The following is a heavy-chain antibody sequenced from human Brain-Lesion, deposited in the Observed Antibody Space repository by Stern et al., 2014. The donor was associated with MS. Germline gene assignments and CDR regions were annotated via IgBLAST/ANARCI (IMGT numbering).Heavy chain of an antibody. CDR1: GYPLTEFS. V-gene: IGHV1-24*01. CDR3: ATLAPGAGGNYYRHFDY. Sequence: VQLVESGAEVKKPGASVKVSCKVSGYPLTEFSMHWVRQAPRQGLEWMGGFDPEDGETIYAQKFQGRVTMTEDTSTDTAYMELSSLRSEDTAVYYCATLAPGAGGNYYRHFDYWGQGTLVTVSS. J-gene: IGHJ4*02. D-gene: IGHD1-26*01. CDR2: FDPEDGET.